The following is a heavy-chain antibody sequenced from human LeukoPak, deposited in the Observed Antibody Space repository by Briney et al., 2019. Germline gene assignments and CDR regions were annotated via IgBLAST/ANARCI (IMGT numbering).Heavy chain of an antibody. Sequence: SETLSLTCTVSGGSISSHYWSWIRQPTGKGLEWIVYIYYGGSTNYNPSLKSRVTISVDTSKNQFSLKLSSVTAADTAVYYCARVAGYSYVSDYWGQGTLVTVSS. CDR2: IYYGGST. J-gene: IGHJ4*02. CDR3: ARVAGYSYVSDY. V-gene: IGHV4-59*11. D-gene: IGHD5-18*01. CDR1: GGSISSHY.